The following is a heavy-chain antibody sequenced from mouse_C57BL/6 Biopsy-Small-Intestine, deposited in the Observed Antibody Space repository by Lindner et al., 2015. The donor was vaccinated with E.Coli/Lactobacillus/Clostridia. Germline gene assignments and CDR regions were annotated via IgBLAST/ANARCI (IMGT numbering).Heavy chain of an antibody. J-gene: IGHJ2*01. CDR1: GYAFTNYL. CDR2: INPGSGGT. D-gene: IGHD1-1*01. V-gene: IGHV1-54*01. Sequence: VQLQESGGEVIRPGTSVKVSCKASGYAFTNYLIEWIKQRPGQGLEWIGMINPGSGGTDYNEKFRGKATLTADKSSSKAYMQLSSLTSEDSAVYYCARSYGSFYFDYWGQGTTLTVSS. CDR3: ARSYGSFYFDY.